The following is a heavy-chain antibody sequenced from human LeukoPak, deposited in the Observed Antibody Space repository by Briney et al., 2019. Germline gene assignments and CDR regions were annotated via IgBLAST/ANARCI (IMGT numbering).Heavy chain of an antibody. Sequence: SEILSLTCAVYGGSFSGYYWSWIRQPPGKGLEWIGEINHSGSTNYNPSLKSRVTISVDTSKNQFSLKLSSVTAADTAVYYCARIRITMIVVVINDAFGIWGQGTMVTVSS. J-gene: IGHJ3*02. V-gene: IGHV4-34*01. CDR2: INHSGST. D-gene: IGHD3-22*01. CDR3: ARIRITMIVVVINDAFGI. CDR1: GGSFSGYY.